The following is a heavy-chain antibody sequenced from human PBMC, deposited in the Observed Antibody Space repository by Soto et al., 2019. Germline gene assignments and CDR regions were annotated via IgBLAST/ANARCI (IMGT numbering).Heavy chain of an antibody. V-gene: IGHV4-59*01. D-gene: IGHD6-13*01. J-gene: IGHJ4*01. CDR1: RGTLTSYH. Sequence: TLPFTCVLSRGTLTSYHWSWIQQLPWPGLEWIAYTAYTGNTNYNPSLKSRVTISIDTTKNQLSLKLTSMTAAHTPVYYCARDVHVGLAHY. CDR2: TAYTGNT. CDR3: ARDVHVGLAHY.